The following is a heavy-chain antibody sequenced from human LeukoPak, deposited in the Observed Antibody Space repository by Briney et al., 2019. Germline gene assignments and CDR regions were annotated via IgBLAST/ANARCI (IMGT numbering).Heavy chain of an antibody. CDR1: GFIFSDHY. V-gene: IGHV3-72*01. CDR2: SRNKANSYTT. D-gene: IGHD4-23*01. CDR3: ARDLDYGGNSDAFDI. J-gene: IGHJ3*02. Sequence: QPGGSLRLSCAASGFIFSDHYMDWVRQAPGKGLEWVGRSRNKANSYTTEYAASVKGRFIISRDDSKNSLYLQMNSLKTEDTAVYYCARDLDYGGNSDAFDIWGQGTMVTVSS.